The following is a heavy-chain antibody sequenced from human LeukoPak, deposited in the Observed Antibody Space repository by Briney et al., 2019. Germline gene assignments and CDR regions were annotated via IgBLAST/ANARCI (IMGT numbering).Heavy chain of an antibody. Sequence: GGSLRLSCAASGFTFSNYGMHWVRQAPGKGLEWVAFISYDGNNQYYADSVKGLFTIPRDNSKNTLYLQTNSLRPEDTAVYYCAKTVNFYDSRRLDYWGQGALVTVSS. CDR1: GFTFSNYG. CDR2: ISYDGNNQ. D-gene: IGHD3-22*01. J-gene: IGHJ4*02. V-gene: IGHV3-30*18. CDR3: AKTVNFYDSRRLDY.